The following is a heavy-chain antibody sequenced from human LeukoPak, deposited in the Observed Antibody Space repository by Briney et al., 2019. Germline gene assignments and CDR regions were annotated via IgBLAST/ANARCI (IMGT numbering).Heavy chain of an antibody. V-gene: IGHV3-33*01. Sequence: GGTLRLSCAASGFTFSSYGMHWVRQASGKGLEWVAVIWYDGSNKYYADSVKGRFTISRDNAKNSLYLQMNSLRAEDTAVYYCARDYHFDYWGQGTLVTVSS. CDR2: IWYDGSNK. CDR3: ARDYHFDY. CDR1: GFTFSSYG. J-gene: IGHJ4*02.